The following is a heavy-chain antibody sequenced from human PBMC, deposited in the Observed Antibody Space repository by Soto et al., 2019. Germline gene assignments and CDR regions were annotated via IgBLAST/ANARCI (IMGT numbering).Heavy chain of an antibody. Sequence: AGGSLRLSCAASGFTFSSYSMNWVRQAPGKGLEWVSSISSSSSYIYYADSVKGRFTISRDNAKNSLYLQMNSLRAEDTAVYYCAREGSNYGGYGMDVWGQGTTVTVSS. V-gene: IGHV3-21*01. J-gene: IGHJ6*02. CDR1: GFTFSSYS. D-gene: IGHD4-17*01. CDR2: ISSSSSYI. CDR3: AREGSNYGGYGMDV.